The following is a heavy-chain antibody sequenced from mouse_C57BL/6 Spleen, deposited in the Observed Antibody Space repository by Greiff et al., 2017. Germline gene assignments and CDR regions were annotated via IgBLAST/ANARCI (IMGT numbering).Heavy chain of an antibody. V-gene: IGHV1-82*01. J-gene: IGHJ4*01. CDR2: IYPGDGDT. D-gene: IGHD4-1*02. Sequence: QVQLQQSGPELVKPGASVKISCKASGYAFSSSWMNWVKQRPGQGLEWIGRIYPGDGDTNYNEKFKGKATLTADKSSSTAYLQLSRLTSEDSAVYFCARTNWAYAMDYWGQGTSVTVSS. CDR3: ARTNWAYAMDY. CDR1: GYAFSSSW.